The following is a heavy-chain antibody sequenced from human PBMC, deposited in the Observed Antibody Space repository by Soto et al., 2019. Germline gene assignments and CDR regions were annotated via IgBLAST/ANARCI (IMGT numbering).Heavy chain of an antibody. V-gene: IGHV3-15*01. J-gene: IGHJ3*02. CDR3: TAVVVTAADAFDI. Sequence: GESLKISCAASGFPFSNAWMSWVRQAPGKGLEWVGRIKSKTDGGTTDYAAPVKGRFTISRDDSKNTLYLQMNSLKTEDTAVYYCTAVVVTAADAFDIWGQGTMVTVSS. D-gene: IGHD2-2*01. CDR1: GFPFSNAW. CDR2: IKSKTDGGTT.